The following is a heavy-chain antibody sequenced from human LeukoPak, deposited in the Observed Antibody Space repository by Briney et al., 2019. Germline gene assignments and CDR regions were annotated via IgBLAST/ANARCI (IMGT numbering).Heavy chain of an antibody. D-gene: IGHD2-2*02. CDR3: ASSQSGVPAAILDV. CDR1: RGTFSSCA. Sequence: ASVTVSCKTSRGTFSSCAISWVRQAPGQGLEWMGGIIPIFGTANYAQRFQGRVTIIADKSTSTAYMELSSLRSEDTAVYYCASSQSGVPAAILDVWGKGTTVTVSS. CDR2: IIPIFGTA. J-gene: IGHJ6*04. V-gene: IGHV1-69*06.